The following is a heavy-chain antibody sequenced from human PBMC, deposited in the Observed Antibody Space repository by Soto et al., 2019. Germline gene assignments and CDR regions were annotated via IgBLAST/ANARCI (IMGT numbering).Heavy chain of an antibody. D-gene: IGHD6-13*01. CDR3: ARDWRPGYSSSWNYYYGMDV. CDR2: IYYSGST. J-gene: IGHJ6*02. V-gene: IGHV4-30-4*01. Sequence: SETLSLTCTVSGGSISSGDYYWSWIRQPPGEGLEWIGYIYYSGSTYYNPSLKSRVTISVDTSKNQFSLKLSSVTAADTAVYYCARDWRPGYSSSWNYYYGMDVWGQGTTVTVSS. CDR1: GGSISSGDYY.